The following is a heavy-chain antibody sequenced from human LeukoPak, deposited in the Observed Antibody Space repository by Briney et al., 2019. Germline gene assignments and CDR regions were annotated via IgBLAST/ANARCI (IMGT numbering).Heavy chain of an antibody. D-gene: IGHD2-15*01. CDR3: AKDGRWYCSGGSCYSEKSDYMDV. Sequence: PGGSLRLSCAASGFTFSSYGMSWVRQAPGKGLEWVSAISGSGGSTYYADSVKGRFTISRDNSKNTVYLQMNSLRAEDTAVYYCAKDGRWYCSGGSCYSEKSDYMDVWGKGTTVTVSS. J-gene: IGHJ6*03. V-gene: IGHV3-23*01. CDR2: ISGSGGST. CDR1: GFTFSSYG.